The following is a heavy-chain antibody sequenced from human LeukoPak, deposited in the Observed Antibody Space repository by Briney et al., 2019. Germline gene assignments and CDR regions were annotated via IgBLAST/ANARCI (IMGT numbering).Heavy chain of an antibody. CDR3: ARERGRPAPPGDDAFDI. CDR1: GGSISSSSYY. Sequence: SETLSLTCTVSGGSISSSSYYWGWIRQPPGKGLEWIGTLYYSGSTYYNPSLKSRVSISVDTSKNQFSLKLSSVTAADTAVYYCARERGRPAPPGDDAFDIWGQGTMVTVSS. D-gene: IGHD6-13*01. V-gene: IGHV4-39*02. CDR2: LYYSGST. J-gene: IGHJ3*02.